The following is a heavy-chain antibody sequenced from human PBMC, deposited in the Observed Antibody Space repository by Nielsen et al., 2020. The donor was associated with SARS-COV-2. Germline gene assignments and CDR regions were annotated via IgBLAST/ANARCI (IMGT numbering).Heavy chain of an antibody. CDR1: GFSFSNFG. CDR2: IWYDGSNE. D-gene: IGHD3-3*01. V-gene: IGHV3-33*01. J-gene: IGHJ4*02. CDR3: ARLSNFWSGYNDY. Sequence: GESLKISCAASGFSFSNFGMHWVRQAPGKGLEWVAGIWYDGSNENYGESVKGRFTISRDNSNNTLFLQMDSLTADDTAVYFCARLSNFWSGYNDYWGQGTLVIVSS.